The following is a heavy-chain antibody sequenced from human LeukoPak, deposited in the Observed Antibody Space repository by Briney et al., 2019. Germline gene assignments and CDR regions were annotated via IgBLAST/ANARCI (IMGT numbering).Heavy chain of an antibody. J-gene: IGHJ4*02. CDR2: ISGSGGST. Sequence: PGGSLRLSCAASGFTFSGYAMSWVRQAPGKGLEWVSAISGSGGSTYYADSVKGRFTISRDNSKNTLYLQMNSLRAEDTAVYYCAKGGNYDFWSGPDYWGQGTLVTVSS. D-gene: IGHD3-3*01. V-gene: IGHV3-23*01. CDR1: GFTFSGYA. CDR3: AKGGNYDFWSGPDY.